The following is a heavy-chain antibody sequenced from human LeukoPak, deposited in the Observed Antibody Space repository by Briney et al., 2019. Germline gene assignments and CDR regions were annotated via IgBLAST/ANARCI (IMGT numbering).Heavy chain of an antibody. V-gene: IGHV3-48*03. CDR1: GFSINSYA. Sequence: AGGNLSCTSASAGFSINSYALNREPPAQGHGREGMAYLSLGVNTIYYGDSVRGRFTVSRDNAKTSLSLQMDNVRAEDTAVYFCARHRGDWTVHDAFPLWGHGTMVTVSP. D-gene: IGHD3/OR15-3a*01. CDR3: ARHRGDWTVHDAFPL. CDR2: LSLGVNTI. J-gene: IGHJ3*01.